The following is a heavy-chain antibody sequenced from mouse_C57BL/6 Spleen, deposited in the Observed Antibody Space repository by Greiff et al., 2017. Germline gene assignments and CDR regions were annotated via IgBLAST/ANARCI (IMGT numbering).Heavy chain of an antibody. CDR1: GYTFTSYW. V-gene: IGHV1-52*01. Sequence: QVQLKQPGAELVRPGSSVKLSCKASGYTFTSYWMHWVKQRPIQGLEWIGNIDPSDSETHYNQKFKDKATLTVDKSSSTAYMQLSSLTSEDSAVYYCARSSRRSAFYFGCRGPGATLSVAS. D-gene: IGHD2-1*01. CDR3: ARSSRRSAFYFGC. CDR2: IDPSDSET. J-gene: IGHJ2*01.